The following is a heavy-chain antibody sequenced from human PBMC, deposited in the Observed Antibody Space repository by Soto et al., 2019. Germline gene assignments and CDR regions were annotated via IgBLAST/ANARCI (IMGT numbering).Heavy chain of an antibody. CDR3: ARVHVMVVAGSTFDY. J-gene: IGHJ4*01. CDR2: IYHGGTT. Sequence: PSETLSLTCTVSGYSISSGSYLAGIRHPPGKVPEWIASIYHGGTTFYNPSLKSRITISVDTSNNQFSLKLTSVTAADTAVYYCARVHVMVVAGSTFDYWGHGTLVTVSS. V-gene: IGHV4-38-2*02. CDR1: GYSISSGSY. D-gene: IGHD6-19*01.